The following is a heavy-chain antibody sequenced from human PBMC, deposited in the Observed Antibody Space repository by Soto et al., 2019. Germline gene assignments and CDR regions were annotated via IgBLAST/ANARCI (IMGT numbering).Heavy chain of an antibody. CDR3: ARDCSGGSCYPALGA. V-gene: IGHV3-53*01. J-gene: IGHJ5*02. Sequence: EVHLVESGGGSIQPGGSLTLSCAASGFAVSNTYMSWVRQAPGRGLEWVSFIYSDGTTCYADSVKGRFTISRDTSKNTLSLQMNSLRAEDTAVYYCARDCSGGSCYPALGAWGQGTLVTVSS. CDR1: GFAVSNTY. CDR2: IYSDGTT. D-gene: IGHD2-15*01.